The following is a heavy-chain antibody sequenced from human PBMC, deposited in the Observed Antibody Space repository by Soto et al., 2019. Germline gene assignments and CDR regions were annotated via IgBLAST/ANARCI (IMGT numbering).Heavy chain of an antibody. CDR3: AKGMFSSSPAAAGSFDC. D-gene: IGHD3-10*01. J-gene: IGHJ4*02. CDR1: GFTFSSYS. V-gene: IGHV3-23*01. Sequence: EVQLLESGGDLVQPGGSLRLSCAASGFTFSSYSMSWVRQAPGKGLEWVAAIGGTDGKTYYADSVKGRFTISRDNSENTLYLQMSRLRAEDTAVYFCAKGMFSSSPAAAGSFDCWGQGALVTVSS. CDR2: IGGTDGKT.